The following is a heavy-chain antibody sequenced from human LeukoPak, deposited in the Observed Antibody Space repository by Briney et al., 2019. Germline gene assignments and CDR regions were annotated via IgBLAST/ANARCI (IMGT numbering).Heavy chain of an antibody. CDR1: GFTFSSYA. CDR3: AKGLTSYGSGSYYPNYFDY. D-gene: IGHD3-10*01. J-gene: IGHJ4*02. CDR2: ISGSGGST. V-gene: IGHV3-23*01. Sequence: GGSLRLSCAASGFTFSSYAMSWARQAPGKGLEWVSAISGSGGSTYYADSVKGRFTISRDNSKNTLYLQMNSLRAEDTAVYYCAKGLTSYGSGSYYPNYFDYWGQGTLVTVSS.